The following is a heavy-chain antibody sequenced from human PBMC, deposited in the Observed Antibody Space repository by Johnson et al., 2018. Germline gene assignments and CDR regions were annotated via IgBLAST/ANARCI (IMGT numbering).Heavy chain of an antibody. D-gene: IGHD4-17*01. CDR1: GFTFSFFG. CDR2: IWYDESKE. J-gene: IGHJ3*02. V-gene: IGHV3-33*01. Sequence: QVQLVQSGGGLVQPGGSLRLSCTASGFTFSFFGMHWVRQAPGKGLEWVAVIWYDESKEYYADSVKGRFGISRDNSRNTVYLQRSSLRAEDTGVYYCARDPDYGDYASGSDIWGQGTLVTVSS. CDR3: ARDPDYGDYASGSDI.